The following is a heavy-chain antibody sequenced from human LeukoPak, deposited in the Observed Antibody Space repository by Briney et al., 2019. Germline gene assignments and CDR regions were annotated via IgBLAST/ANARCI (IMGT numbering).Heavy chain of an antibody. CDR1: GFTVSSNY. CDR3: AKDRGGRDGYDFDY. CDR2: INSGEGT. Sequence: GGSLRLFCAPSGFTVSSNYMSWARHAPGRGLEWVSVINSGEGTYYADAVKGIFTFTRDISKNTLYLQMNSLSAEDTAVYYCAKDRGGRDGYDFDYWGQGTLVTVSS. J-gene: IGHJ4*02. V-gene: IGHV3-66*01. D-gene: IGHD5-12*01.